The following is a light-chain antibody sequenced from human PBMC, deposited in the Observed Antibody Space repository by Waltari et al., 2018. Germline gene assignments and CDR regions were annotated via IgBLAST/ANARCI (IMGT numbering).Light chain of an antibody. Sequence: QSALTQPASVSGSPGESITISCTGTSTDIGGYVYVSWYQQHPDKAPNLIIYEVNSLPSGVSARFSGSMSGNTASLTISGLQAEDAADYYCSSYTSSDTLVLGTGTKVIVL. CDR1: STDIGGYVY. CDR2: EVN. V-gene: IGLV2-14*01. J-gene: IGLJ1*01. CDR3: SSYTSSDTLV.